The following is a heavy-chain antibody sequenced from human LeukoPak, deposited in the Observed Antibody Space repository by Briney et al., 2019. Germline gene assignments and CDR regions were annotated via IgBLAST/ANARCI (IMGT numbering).Heavy chain of an antibody. CDR3: ARQSIVATIFRFVGRGGRHNWFDP. CDR1: GFTFSSYE. V-gene: IGHV4-34*01. Sequence: GSLRLSCAASGFTFSSYEMNWVRQSPGKGLEWIGEINHRGSTNYNPSLKRRVTISVDTSKNQFSLKLNSVTAADTAVYYCARQSIVATIFRFVGRGGRHNWFDPWGQGTQVTVSS. D-gene: IGHD5-12*01. J-gene: IGHJ5*02. CDR2: INHRGST.